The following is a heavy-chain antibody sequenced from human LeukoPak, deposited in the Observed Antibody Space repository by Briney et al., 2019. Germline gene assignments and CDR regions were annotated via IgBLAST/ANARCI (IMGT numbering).Heavy chain of an antibody. D-gene: IGHD3-22*01. CDR3: ASELYDSSGYFDY. Sequence: GGSLRLSCAASGFTFNTYAMSWVRQAPGKGLEWVSVIYSGGSTYYADSVKGRFTISRDNSKNTLYLQMNSLRAEDTAVYYCASELYDSSGYFDYWGQGTLVTVSS. J-gene: IGHJ4*02. V-gene: IGHV3-66*01. CDR2: IYSGGST. CDR1: GFTFNTYA.